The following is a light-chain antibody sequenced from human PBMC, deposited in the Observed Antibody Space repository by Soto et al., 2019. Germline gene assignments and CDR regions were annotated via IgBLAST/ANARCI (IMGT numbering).Light chain of an antibody. CDR3: QQLYSYPIT. CDR2: AAS. CDR1: QGISSY. V-gene: IGKV1-9*01. J-gene: IGKJ5*01. Sequence: DIQLTQSPSFLSASVGDRVTITCRASQGISSYLAWYQQKPGKAPKLLIYAASTLQSGVPSRFSGSGSGTEFTLIISSLQPEDFATDYCQQLYSYPITFGQGTRLEIK.